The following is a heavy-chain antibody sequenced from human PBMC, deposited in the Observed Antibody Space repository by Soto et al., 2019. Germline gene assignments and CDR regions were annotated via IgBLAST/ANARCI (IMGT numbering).Heavy chain of an antibody. CDR2: ISRSGGTT. Sequence: LRVSCAAFGFTSSTCGMSWVRQAPGKGLEWVSVISRSGGTTYYADSVKGRFTISRDNSENTVYLQMNNLRAEDTAVYYCAKGPYNSDWYYGMDVWGQGTTVTVSS. V-gene: IGHV3-23*01. J-gene: IGHJ6*02. CDR1: GFTSSTCG. CDR3: AKGPYNSDWYYGMDV. D-gene: IGHD6-19*01.